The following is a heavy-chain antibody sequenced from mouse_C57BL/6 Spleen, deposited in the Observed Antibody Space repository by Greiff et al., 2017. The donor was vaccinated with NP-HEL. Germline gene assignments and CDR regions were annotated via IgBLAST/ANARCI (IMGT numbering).Heavy chain of an antibody. D-gene: IGHD1-1*01. V-gene: IGHV1-7*01. CDR3: ARSISSFDY. CDR2: INPSSGYT. J-gene: IGHJ2*01. Sequence: VQLQQSGAELAKPGASVKLSCKASGYTFTSYWMHWVKQRPGQGLEWIGYINPSSGYTKYNQKFKDKATLTAAKSSSTAYMQLSSLTYEDSAVYYCARSISSFDYWGQGTTRTVSS. CDR1: GYTFTSYW.